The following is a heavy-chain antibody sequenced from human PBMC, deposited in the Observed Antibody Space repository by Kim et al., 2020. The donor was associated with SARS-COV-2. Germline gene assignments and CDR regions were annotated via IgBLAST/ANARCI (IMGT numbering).Heavy chain of an antibody. CDR3: ARDSYCSSTICYLDYYGMDV. CDR1: GFTFSSYA. CDR2: ISYDGSNK. V-gene: IGHV3-30-3*01. Sequence: GGSLRLSCAASGFTFSSYAMHWVRQAPGKGLEWVAVISYDGSNKYYADSVKGRFTISRDNSKNTLYLQMNSLRAEDTAVYYCARDSYCSSTICYLDYYGMDVWVKGTTVTVSS. J-gene: IGHJ6*04. D-gene: IGHD2-2*01.